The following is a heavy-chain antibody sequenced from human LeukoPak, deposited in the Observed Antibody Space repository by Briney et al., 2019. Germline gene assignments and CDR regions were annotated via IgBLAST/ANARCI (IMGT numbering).Heavy chain of an antibody. V-gene: IGHV4-4*02. CDR1: GGSISSSNW. J-gene: IGHJ6*02. CDR3: ARGPYYYDSSGYYIPYYGMDV. CDR2: IYHSGST. D-gene: IGHD3-22*01. Sequence: PSETLSLTCAVSGGSISSSNWWSWVRQPPGKGLGWIGEIYHSGSTNYNPSLKSRVTISVDKSKNQFSLKLSSVTAADTAVYYCARGPYYYDSSGYYIPYYGMDVWGQGTTVTVSS.